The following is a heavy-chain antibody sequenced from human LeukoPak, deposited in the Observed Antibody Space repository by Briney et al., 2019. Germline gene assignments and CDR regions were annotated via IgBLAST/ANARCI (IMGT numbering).Heavy chain of an antibody. CDR3: ARNAYCGGDCYFPLFDY. J-gene: IGHJ4*02. D-gene: IGHD2-21*02. CDR1: GGSLSSYY. V-gene: IGHV4-59*01. Sequence: SETLSLTCTVSGGSLSSYYWSWIRQPPGRGLEWSGYNYYSGSTNYNPSLKSRVTISVDTSKNQFSLKLSSVTAADTAVYYCARNAYCGGDCYFPLFDYWGQGTLVTVSS. CDR2: NYYSGST.